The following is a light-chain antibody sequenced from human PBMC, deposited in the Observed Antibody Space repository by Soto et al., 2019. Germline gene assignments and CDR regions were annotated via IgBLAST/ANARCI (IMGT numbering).Light chain of an antibody. J-gene: IGLJ2*01. CDR2: EVS. V-gene: IGLV2-14*01. CDR1: SSDVGGYNY. CDR3: SSYTSSSTLVV. Sequence: QSALTQPASVSGSPGQSITISCTGTSSDVGGYNYVSWYQQHPGKAPKLMIFEVSNRPSGVSYRFSGSKSGNTASLTISGLQAEDEADYYRSSYTSSSTLVVFGGGTKLTVL.